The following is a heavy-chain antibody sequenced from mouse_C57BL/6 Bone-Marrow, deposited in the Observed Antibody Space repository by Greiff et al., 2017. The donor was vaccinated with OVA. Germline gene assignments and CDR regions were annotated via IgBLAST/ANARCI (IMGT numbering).Heavy chain of an antibody. J-gene: IGHJ1*03. V-gene: IGHV5-4*01. CDR1: GFTFSSYA. CDR2: ISDGGSYT. Sequence: EVKLMESGGGLVKPGGSLKLSCAASGFTFSSYAMSWVRQTPEKRLEWVATISDGGSYTYYPDNVKGRFTISRDNAKNNLYLQMSHLKSEDTAMYYCAREKLGRSNWYFDVWGTGTTVTVSS. D-gene: IGHD4-1*01. CDR3: AREKLGRSNWYFDV.